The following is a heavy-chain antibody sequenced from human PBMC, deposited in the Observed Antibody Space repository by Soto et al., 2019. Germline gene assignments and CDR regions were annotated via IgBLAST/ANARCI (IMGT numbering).Heavy chain of an antibody. CDR1: GGTFSSYA. D-gene: IGHD6-19*01. CDR2: IIPIFGTA. J-gene: IGHJ5*02. V-gene: IGHV1-69*13. Sequence: SVKVSCKASGGTFSSYAISWVRQAPGQGLERMGGIIPIFGTANYAQKFQGRVTITADESTSTAYMELSSLRSEDTAVYYCARDSSSGWYGNWFDPRGQGTLVTVSS. CDR3: ARDSSSGWYGNWFDP.